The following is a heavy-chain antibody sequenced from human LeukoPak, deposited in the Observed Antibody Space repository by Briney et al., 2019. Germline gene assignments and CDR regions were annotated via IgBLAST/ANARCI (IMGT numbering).Heavy chain of an antibody. D-gene: IGHD5-24*01. V-gene: IGHV5-51*01. CDR3: ARLGSEGYAGYFDN. Sequence: GESLKISCKGSGYSFTNYWIGWVRQMPGQGLEWMGIIYPGDSDARYRPSFQGQVTISADKSISTAYLQWSSLKASDTAMYYCARLGSEGYAGYFDNWGQGTLVTVSS. CDR1: GYSFTNYW. CDR2: IYPGDSDA. J-gene: IGHJ4*02.